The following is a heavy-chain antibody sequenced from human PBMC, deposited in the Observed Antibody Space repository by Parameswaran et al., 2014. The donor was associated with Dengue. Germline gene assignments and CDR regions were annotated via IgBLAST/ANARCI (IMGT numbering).Heavy chain of an antibody. CDR3: ARRGGVSERYYYGMDV. V-gene: IGHV1-69*01. CDR2: IIPIFGTA. Sequence: WVRQAPGQGLEWMGGIIPIFGTANYAQKFQGRVTITADESTSTAYMELSSLRSEDTAVYYCARRGGVSERYYYGMDVWGQGTTVTVSS. J-gene: IGHJ6*02. D-gene: IGHD1-1*01.